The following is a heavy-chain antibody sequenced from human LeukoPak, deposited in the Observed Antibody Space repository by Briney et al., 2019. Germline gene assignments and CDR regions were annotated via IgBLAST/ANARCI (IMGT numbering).Heavy chain of an antibody. J-gene: IGHJ6*04. CDR1: GFTLDSYA. Sequence: GGSLRLSCVASGFTLDSYAMTWVRQAPGKGLEWVSSVTGSGTFTYYADSVKGRFTISRDNAKSTLDLQMSSLRVEDTAVYYCAKDGITLFGVATMFSFLDVWGRGTTVTVSS. D-gene: IGHD3-3*01. V-gene: IGHV3-23*01. CDR2: VTGSGTFT. CDR3: AKDGITLFGVATMFSFLDV.